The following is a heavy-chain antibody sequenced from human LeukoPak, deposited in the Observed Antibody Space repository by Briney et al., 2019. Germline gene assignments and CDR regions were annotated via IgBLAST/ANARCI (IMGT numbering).Heavy chain of an antibody. CDR1: GFTFSSSS. V-gene: IGHV3-21*01. Sequence: PGGSLRLSCAASGFTFSSSSMNWVRQAPGEGLEWVSSISSSSSYIYYADSVKGRFTISTDHGKNSLYLPKNRLRAEDTAVYNCARVNGYCSSTSCLNWFEPRGHGALVTASS. CDR3: ARVNGYCSSTSCLNWFEP. J-gene: IGHJ5*02. D-gene: IGHD2-2*03. CDR2: ISSSSSYI.